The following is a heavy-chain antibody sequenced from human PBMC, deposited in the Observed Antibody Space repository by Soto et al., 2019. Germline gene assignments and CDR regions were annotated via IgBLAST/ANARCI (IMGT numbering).Heavy chain of an antibody. J-gene: IGHJ1*01. D-gene: IGHD3-10*01. CDR1: GFPFSAYW. CDR2: SNSDASST. V-gene: IGHV3-74*03. CDR3: ARGYYGSEGTEYFQH. Sequence: EVQLVESGGGLVQPGGSLIHSCTASGFPFSAYWMHWVRQAPGKGLVWISRSNSDASSTTYADSVKGRFTISRDNAENTMFLQMNSLRVDDTAVYYCARGYYGSEGTEYFQHWGRGTLVTVSS.